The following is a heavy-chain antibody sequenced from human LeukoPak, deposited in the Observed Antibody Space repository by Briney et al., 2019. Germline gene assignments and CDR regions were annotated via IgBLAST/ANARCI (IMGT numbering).Heavy chain of an antibody. CDR1: GYTFTAYY. D-gene: IGHD5-12*01. CDR2: ISPSAGSA. Sequence: ASVKVSCKASGYTFTAYYMHWVRQAPGHGLEWMGIISPSAGSATYAQKFQGRVAMTRDTSTSTVYMGLSSLSSEDTAVYYCARDRRYNDYDYCFDYWGQGTLVTVSS. V-gene: IGHV1-46*01. CDR3: ARDRRYNDYDYCFDY. J-gene: IGHJ4*02.